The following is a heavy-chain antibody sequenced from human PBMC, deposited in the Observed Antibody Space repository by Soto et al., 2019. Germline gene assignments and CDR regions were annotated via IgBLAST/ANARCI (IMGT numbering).Heavy chain of an antibody. J-gene: IGHJ4*01. V-gene: IGHV4-61*08. D-gene: IGHD3-9*01. CDR2: IYYSGST. CDR3: ATQSSTGYFDY. CDR1: GASISSGGY. Sequence: PSETLSLTCTVSGASISSGGYWSWIRQHPGKGLEWIGYIYYSGSTYYNPSLKSRVTISVDTSKNQFSLKLSSVTAADTAVYYCATQSSTGYFDYWGHGTLVTVS.